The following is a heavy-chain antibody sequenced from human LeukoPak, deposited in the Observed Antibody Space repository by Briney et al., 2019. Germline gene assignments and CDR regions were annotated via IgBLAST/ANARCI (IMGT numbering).Heavy chain of an antibody. Sequence: NPSETLSLTCTVSDGSITRSSYYWGWIRQTPGEGLDWIGSIYYSGITYYNPSLQGRVTMSVDTSKNQSSLKLNSVTVADTAVYYCARLRVTTGFDYWDQGIPVTVSS. CDR3: ARLRVTTGFDY. J-gene: IGHJ4*02. V-gene: IGHV4-39*01. CDR2: IYYSGIT. CDR1: DGSITRSSYY. D-gene: IGHD2-21*02.